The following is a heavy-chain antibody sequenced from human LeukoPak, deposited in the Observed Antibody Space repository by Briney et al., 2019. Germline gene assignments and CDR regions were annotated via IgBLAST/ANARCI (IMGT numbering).Heavy chain of an antibody. Sequence: SETLSLTCAVSGYSISSGFYWGWIRQPPGKGLEWIGSIYHSGSTYYNPSLKSRVTISVDTSKNQFSLKLSSVTAADTAVYYCARLYYGGITYYYYYMDVWGKGTTVTVSS. CDR1: GYSISSGFY. CDR2: IYHSGST. J-gene: IGHJ6*03. CDR3: ARLYYGGITYYYYYMDV. D-gene: IGHD4-23*01. V-gene: IGHV4-38-2*01.